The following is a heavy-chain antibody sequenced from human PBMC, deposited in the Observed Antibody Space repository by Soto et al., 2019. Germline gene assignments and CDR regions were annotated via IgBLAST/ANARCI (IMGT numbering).Heavy chain of an antibody. J-gene: IGHJ4*02. V-gene: IGHV1-18*01. Sequence: QVHLVQSGAEVKKPGASVKVSCKGSGYAFTTYGITWVRQAPGQGLEWMGWISSHNGNTNYAQKLQGRVTVNRDPSTSTDYMELRSLSSDDTAVYYCARGRYGDYWGQGALVTVSS. D-gene: IGHD1-1*01. CDR1: GYAFTTYG. CDR2: ISSHNGNT. CDR3: ARGRYGDY.